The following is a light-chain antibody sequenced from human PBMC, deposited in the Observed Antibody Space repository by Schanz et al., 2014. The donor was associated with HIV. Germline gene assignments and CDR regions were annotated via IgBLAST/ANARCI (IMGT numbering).Light chain of an antibody. CDR2: EVS. CDR3: CAYAGSSTYV. V-gene: IGLV2-23*02. CDR1: SRDVGTYNR. Sequence: QSVLTQPASVSGSPGQSITISCSGTSRDVGTYNRVSWYQQHPGKAPKLMIYEVSKRPSGVSSRFSGSKSGNTASLTISGLQAEDEGDYYCCAYAGSSTYVFGTGTKLTVL. J-gene: IGLJ1*01.